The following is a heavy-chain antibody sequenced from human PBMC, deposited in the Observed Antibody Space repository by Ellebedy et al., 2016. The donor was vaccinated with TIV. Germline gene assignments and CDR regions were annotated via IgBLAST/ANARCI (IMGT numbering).Heavy chain of an antibody. J-gene: IGHJ4*02. CDR3: ASLGYTSNWSSNTPSDY. Sequence: GESLKISCAASGFTFSTYWMGWVRQAAGKGLEWVANTTQDGSEKYYVDSGMGRFTISRDNAKNSLYLEMNSLRAEDTAVYYCASLGYTSNWSSNTPSDYWGQGTLVTVSS. D-gene: IGHD6-13*01. V-gene: IGHV3-7*01. CDR2: TTQDGSEK. CDR1: GFTFSTYW.